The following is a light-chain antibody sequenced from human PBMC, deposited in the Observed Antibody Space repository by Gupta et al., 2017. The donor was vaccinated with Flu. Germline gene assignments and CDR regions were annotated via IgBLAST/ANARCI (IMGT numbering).Light chain of an antibody. CDR2: DAS. J-gene: IGKJ4*01. CDR3: QQYDNLPVT. CDR1: QDISNY. Sequence: DIQMTQSPSSLSASVGDRVTITCQASQDISNYLNWYQQKTGKAPKRLIYDASNLETGVPSRFSGSGSWTDFTFTISSLQPEDIATYYCQQYDNLPVTFGGGTKVEIK. V-gene: IGKV1-33*01.